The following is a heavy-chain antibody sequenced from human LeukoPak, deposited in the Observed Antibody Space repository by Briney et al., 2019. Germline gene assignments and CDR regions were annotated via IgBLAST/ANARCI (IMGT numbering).Heavy chain of an antibody. CDR1: GFTFGDYA. CDR2: IRSKAYGETA. D-gene: IGHD1-1*01. V-gene: IGHV3-49*03. Sequence: GGSLRLSCTASGFTFGDYAMSWIRQAPGKGLEWVGFIRSKAYGETADYAASVKGRFTILRDDSKAIAYLQMNSLKTEDTAVYHCTRDRGAYNLYDYWGQGTLVTVSS. J-gene: IGHJ4*02. CDR3: TRDRGAYNLYDY.